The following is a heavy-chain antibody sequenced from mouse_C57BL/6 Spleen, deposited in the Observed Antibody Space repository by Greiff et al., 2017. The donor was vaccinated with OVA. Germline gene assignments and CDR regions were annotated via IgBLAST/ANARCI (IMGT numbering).Heavy chain of an antibody. CDR1: GFTFSDYG. Sequence: EVKLVESGGGLVKPGGSLKLSCAASGFTFSDYGMHWVRQAPEKGLEWVAYISSGSSTIYYADTVTGRFTISRANAKNTLFLQMTSLRSEDTAMYYCARQGGFAWFAYWGQGTLVTVSA. CDR2: ISSGSSTI. D-gene: IGHD1-2*01. V-gene: IGHV5-17*01. CDR3: ARQGGFAWFAY. J-gene: IGHJ3*01.